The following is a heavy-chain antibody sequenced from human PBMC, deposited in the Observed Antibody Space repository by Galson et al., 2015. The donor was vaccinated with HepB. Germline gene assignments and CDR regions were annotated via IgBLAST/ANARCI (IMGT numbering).Heavy chain of an antibody. CDR3: AREAAADGMDV. CDR1: GYTFTGYY. D-gene: IGHD6-13*01. V-gene: IGHV1-2*02. Sequence: SCAAAGYTFTGYYMHWVRQAPGQGLEWMGWINPNSGGTNYAQKFQGRVTMTRDTSISTAYMELSRLRSDDTAVYYCAREAAADGMDVWGQGTTVTVSS. J-gene: IGHJ6*02. CDR2: INPNSGGT.